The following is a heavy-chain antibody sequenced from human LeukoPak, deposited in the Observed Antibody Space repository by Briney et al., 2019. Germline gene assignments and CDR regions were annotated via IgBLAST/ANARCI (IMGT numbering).Heavy chain of an antibody. V-gene: IGHV1/OR15-1*04. CDR3: ARNWGLELQDYYYYYYMDV. CDR2: INPNSGGT. CDR1: GYIFTDYY. J-gene: IGHJ6*03. D-gene: IGHD1-7*01. Sequence: ASVKVSCKASGYIFTDYYMHWVRQAPGQELGWMGRINPNSGGTNYAQKFQGRVTMTRDTSISTAYMELSRLRSDDTAAYYCARNWGLELQDYYYYYYMDVWGKGTTVTVSS.